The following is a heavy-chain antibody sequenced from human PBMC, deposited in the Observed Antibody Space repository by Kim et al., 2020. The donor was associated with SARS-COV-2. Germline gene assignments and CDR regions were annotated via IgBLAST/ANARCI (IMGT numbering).Heavy chain of an antibody. CDR3: ATGVEGGEACFDS. Sequence: SETLSLTCAVYGGSFSGYYWSWIRQPPGKGLEWIGEINHSGSTNYNPTLKSRVTISVETSKNQISLKLSSVTAAATAVSYCATGVEGGEACFDSCDLGTL. J-gene: IGHJ4*02. CDR2: INHSGST. CDR1: GGSFSGYY. D-gene: IGHD3-16*01. V-gene: IGHV4-34*01.